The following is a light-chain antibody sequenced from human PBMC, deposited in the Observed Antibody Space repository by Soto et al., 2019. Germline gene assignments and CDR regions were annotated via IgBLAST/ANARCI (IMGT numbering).Light chain of an antibody. V-gene: IGLV6-57*02. CDR3: QSYDSSNHDVV. CDR1: SGSIASNH. CDR2: EDK. J-gene: IGLJ2*01. Sequence: NFMLTQPHSVSESPGKTVTISCTGSSGSIASNHVQWYQQRPGSAPTTVIYEDKQRPSGVPDRFSGSIDSSSNSASLTISGLKTEDEADYYCQSYDSSNHDVVFGGGTKLTVL.